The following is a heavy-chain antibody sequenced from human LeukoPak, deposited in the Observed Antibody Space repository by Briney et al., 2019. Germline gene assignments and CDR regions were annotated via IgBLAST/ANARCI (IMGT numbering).Heavy chain of an antibody. CDR1: GGSFSGYY. Sequence: SETLSLTCAVYGGSFSGYYWSWIRQPPGKGLEWIGEINHSGSTNDNPSLKSRVTISVDTSKNQFSLKLSSVTAADTAVYYCATGYSYGSTRWPFDIWGQGTMVTVSS. V-gene: IGHV4-34*01. CDR3: ATGYSYGSTRWPFDI. CDR2: INHSGST. J-gene: IGHJ3*02. D-gene: IGHD5-18*01.